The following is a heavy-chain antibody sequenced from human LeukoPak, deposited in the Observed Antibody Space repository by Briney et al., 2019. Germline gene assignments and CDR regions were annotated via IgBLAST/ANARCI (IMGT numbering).Heavy chain of an antibody. J-gene: IGHJ5*02. CDR2: IYTSGGI. V-gene: IGHV4-4*09. CDR1: GGSVTTYY. CDR3: ARHLHNQPSPSFDP. Sequence: SETLSLTCSVSGGSVTTYYWSWIRQPPGKGLEWIGYIYTSGGINHNPSLKSRVTISVDTSKNQFSLKLTSVTAADTAVYYCARHLHNQPSPSFDPWGQGTLVTVSS. D-gene: IGHD1-1*01.